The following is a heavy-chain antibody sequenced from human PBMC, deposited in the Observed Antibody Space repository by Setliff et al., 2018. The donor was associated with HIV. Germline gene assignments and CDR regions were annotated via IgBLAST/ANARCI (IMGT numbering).Heavy chain of an antibody. V-gene: IGHV4-31*03. CDR3: ARLSSYRSSSYYFDY. Sequence: PSETLSLTCTVSGGSISSGGYYWSWIRQHPGKGLEWIGYIYYSGSTYYNPSLKSRVTISVDTSKNQYSLKLSSVTAADTAVYHCARLSSYRSSSYYFDYWGQGALVTVSS. J-gene: IGHJ4*02. CDR2: IYYSGST. D-gene: IGHD6-6*01. CDR1: GGSISSGGYY.